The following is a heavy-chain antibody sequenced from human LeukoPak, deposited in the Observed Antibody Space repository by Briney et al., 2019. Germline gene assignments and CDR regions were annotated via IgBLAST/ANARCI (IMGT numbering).Heavy chain of an antibody. CDR1: GGSISSYY. J-gene: IGHJ4*02. D-gene: IGHD1-26*01. CDR2: IYYSGST. Sequence: SETLSFTCTVSGGSISSYYWSWIRQPPGKGLEWIGYIYYSGSTNYNPSLKSRVTISVDTSKNQFSLKLSSVTAADTAVYYCARRSYSNYPDYWGQGTLVTVSS. V-gene: IGHV4-59*01. CDR3: ARRSYSNYPDY.